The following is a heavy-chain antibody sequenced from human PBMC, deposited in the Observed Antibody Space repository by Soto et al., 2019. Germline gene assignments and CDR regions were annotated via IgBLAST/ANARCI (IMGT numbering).Heavy chain of an antibody. CDR3: AGSPYGDNVTLDY. CDR2: IYNSGST. D-gene: IGHD4-17*01. CDR1: GGSISGYY. Sequence: QVQLQESGPGLVKPSETLSLTCTVPGGSISGYYWIWMRQPPGKGLEWIGYIYNSGSTNYNPALKSRVTTSVDTSKNQFSLKLSSVTAADTAVYYCAGSPYGDNVTLDYWGQGTLVTVSS. V-gene: IGHV4-59*08. J-gene: IGHJ4*02.